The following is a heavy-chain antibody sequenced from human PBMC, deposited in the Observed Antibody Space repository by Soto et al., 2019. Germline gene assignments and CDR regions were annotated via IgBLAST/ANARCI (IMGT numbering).Heavy chain of an antibody. D-gene: IGHD4-17*01. CDR3: AKDGYGDYLYYFDY. V-gene: IGHV3-9*01. CDR1: GFTFDDYA. CDR2: ISWNSGSI. J-gene: IGHJ4*02. Sequence: EVQLVESGGGLVQPGRSLRLSCAASGFTFDDYAMHWVRQAPGKGLEWVSGISWNSGSIGYADSVKGRFTISRDNAKTSRYLQMNSLRAEDTALYYCAKDGYGDYLYYFDYWGQGTLVTVSS.